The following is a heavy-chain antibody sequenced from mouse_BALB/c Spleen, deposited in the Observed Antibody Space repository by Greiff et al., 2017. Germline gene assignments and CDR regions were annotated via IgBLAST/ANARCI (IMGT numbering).Heavy chain of an antibody. D-gene: IGHD3-1*01. Sequence: VQLQQSGPELVKTGASVKISCKASGYSFTDYYMHWVKQSPEKSFEWIGEINPSTGGTSYNQKFKGKATLTVDKSSSTAYMQLKSLTSEDSAVYYCARSGGYWGQGTSVTVSS. CDR2: INPSTGGT. CDR1: GYSFTDYY. J-gene: IGHJ4*01. V-gene: IGHV1-42*01. CDR3: ARSGGY.